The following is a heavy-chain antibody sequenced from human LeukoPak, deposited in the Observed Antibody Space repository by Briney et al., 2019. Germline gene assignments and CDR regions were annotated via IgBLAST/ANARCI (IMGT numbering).Heavy chain of an antibody. D-gene: IGHD3-10*01. Sequence: GGSLRLSCAASGFMFSNYWMNWVRQAPGKGLEWVGNINQDGGVKYYVDSVKGRFTISRDNAKNSLYLQMNSLRAEDTALYYCARDCCASGSHGMWGQGTMVTVSS. V-gene: IGHV3-7*01. CDR2: INQDGGVK. J-gene: IGHJ3*02. CDR1: GFMFSNYW. CDR3: ARDCCASGSHGM.